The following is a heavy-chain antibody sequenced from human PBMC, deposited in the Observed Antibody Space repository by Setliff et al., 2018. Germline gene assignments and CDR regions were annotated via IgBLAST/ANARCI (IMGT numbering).Heavy chain of an antibody. J-gene: IGHJ6*02. Sequence: SETLSLTCIVSGASIREYYWSWVRQPPGKGLEWIGNLYYNGGTSHNPSFEDRVSISRDTSKNQFVLNLKAVTAADTAVYYCARDRTAYSYGLDVWGQGTTVTVSS. CDR3: ARDRTAYSYGLDV. CDR2: LYYNGGT. CDR1: GASIREYY. V-gene: IGHV4-59*01. D-gene: IGHD5-18*01.